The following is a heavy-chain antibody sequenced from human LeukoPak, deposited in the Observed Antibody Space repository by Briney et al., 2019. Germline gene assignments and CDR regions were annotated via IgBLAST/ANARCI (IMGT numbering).Heavy chain of an antibody. CDR1: GGSISSYY. CDR3: ARGSGLDFWSGYYTGREDY. V-gene: IGHV4-4*07. J-gene: IGHJ4*02. D-gene: IGHD3-3*01. Sequence: SETLSLTCTVSGGSISSYYWSWIRQPAGKGXXXXXXXXXXXSTNYNPSLKSRVTMSVDTSKNQFSLKLSSVTAADTAVYYCARGSGLDFWSGYYTGREDYWGQGTLVTVSS. CDR2: XXXXXST.